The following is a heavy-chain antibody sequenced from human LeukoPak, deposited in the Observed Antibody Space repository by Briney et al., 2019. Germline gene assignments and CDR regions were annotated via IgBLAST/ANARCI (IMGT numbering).Heavy chain of an antibody. Sequence: ASVKVSCKASGGTFSSYAISWVRQAPGQGLEWMGRIIPILGIANYAQKFQGRVTITADKSTSTAYMELSSLRSEDTAVYYCAREIYGSGGYGDAFDIWGQGTMVTVSS. J-gene: IGHJ3*02. CDR2: IIPILGIA. CDR3: AREIYGSGGYGDAFDI. V-gene: IGHV1-69*04. D-gene: IGHD3-10*01. CDR1: GGTFSSYA.